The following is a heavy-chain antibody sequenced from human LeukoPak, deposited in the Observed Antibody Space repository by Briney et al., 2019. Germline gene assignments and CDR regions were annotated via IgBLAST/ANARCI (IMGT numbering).Heavy chain of an antibody. CDR3: ARRYCSSTSCPLDY. J-gene: IGHJ4*02. V-gene: IGHV5-51*01. D-gene: IGHD2-2*01. Sequence: GESLKISCKGSGYSFTSYWIGWVRQMPGKGLGWMGVIYPGDSDTRYSPSFQGRVTISADKSISTAYLQWSSLKASDTAMYYCARRYCSSTSCPLDYWGQGTLVTVSS. CDR1: GYSFTSYW. CDR2: IYPGDSDT.